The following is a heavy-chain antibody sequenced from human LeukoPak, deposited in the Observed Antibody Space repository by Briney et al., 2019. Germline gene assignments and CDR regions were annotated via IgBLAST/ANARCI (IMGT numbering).Heavy chain of an antibody. CDR3: ARVPGILTLGGPFDY. CDR2: ISSNGGST. CDR1: GFTFSSYA. V-gene: IGHV3-64*01. D-gene: IGHD3-10*01. J-gene: IGHJ4*02. Sequence: PGGSLRLSCAASGFTFSSYAMHWVRQAPGKGLEYVSAISSNGGSTYYANSVKGRFTISRDNSKNTLYLQMGSLRAEDMAVYYCARVPGILTLGGPFDYWGQGTLVTVSS.